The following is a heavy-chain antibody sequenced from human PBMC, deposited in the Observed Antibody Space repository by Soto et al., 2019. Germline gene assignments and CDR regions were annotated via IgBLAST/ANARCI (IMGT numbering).Heavy chain of an antibody. Sequence: PGESLKISCEGSGYDFSKYWIAWVRQMPGKGLEWMGIIFPDDSDTKYSPSFQGQVTISADRSINTAYLQWSSLKASDGAMYYCGRLDDSGTVIDYWGQGTLVT. D-gene: IGHD1-26*01. V-gene: IGHV5-51*01. J-gene: IGHJ4*02. CDR3: GRLDDSGTVIDY. CDR2: IFPDDSDT. CDR1: GYDFSKYW.